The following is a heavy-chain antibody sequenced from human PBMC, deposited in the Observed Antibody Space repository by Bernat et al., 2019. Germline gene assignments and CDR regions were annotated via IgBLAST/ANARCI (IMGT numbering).Heavy chain of an antibody. CDR1: GFTFSNSG. D-gene: IGHD6-13*01. V-gene: IGHV3-33*08. J-gene: IGHJ3*02. CDR3: ARGGSSSWYDAFDI. Sequence: QVLLVESGGGVVQPGTSLRLSCAASGFTFSNSGMHWVRQAPGKGLEWVAVIWYDGSNKYYADSVKGRFTISRDNSKNTLYLQMNSLRAEDTAVYYCARGGSSSWYDAFDIWGQGTMVTVSS. CDR2: IWYDGSNK.